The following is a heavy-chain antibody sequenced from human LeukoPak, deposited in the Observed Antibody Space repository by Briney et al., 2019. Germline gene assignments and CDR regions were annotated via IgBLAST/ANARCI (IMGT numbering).Heavy chain of an antibody. Sequence: ASVKVSCKVSGSTVIDLAMHWLRHSPRKGLEWMGGYDPEEGETLYAQQFRGRVTMTEDTSTDTAYMELSSLRSDDTAVYYCAVAGDYADNSALDYWAQGTLLTVSS. CDR2: YDPEEGET. CDR1: GSTVIDLA. J-gene: IGHJ4*02. V-gene: IGHV1-24*01. D-gene: IGHD4-23*01. CDR3: AVAGDYADNSALDY.